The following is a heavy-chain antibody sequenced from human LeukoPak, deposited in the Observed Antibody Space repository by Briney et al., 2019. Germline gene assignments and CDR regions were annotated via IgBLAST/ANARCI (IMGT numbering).Heavy chain of an antibody. V-gene: IGHV4-34*01. J-gene: IGHJ4*02. CDR1: GGSFSGYY. Sequence: PETPSPTCAVYGGSFSGYYWSWIRQPPGKGLEWIGEINHSGSTNYNPSLKSRVTISVDTSKNQFSLKLSSVTAADTAVYYCARAIAARKTKFDYWGQGTLVTVSS. D-gene: IGHD6-6*01. CDR2: INHSGST. CDR3: ARAIAARKTKFDY.